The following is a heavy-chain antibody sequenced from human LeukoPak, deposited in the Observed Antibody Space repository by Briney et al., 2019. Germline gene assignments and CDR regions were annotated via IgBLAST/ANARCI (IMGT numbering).Heavy chain of an antibody. CDR2: IYYSGST. CDR1: GGSISSSSYY. Sequence: SETLSLTCTVSGGSISSSSYYWGWIRQPPGKGLEWIGSIYYSGSTYYNPSLKSRVTISVDTSKNQFSLKLSSVTAADTAVYYCARERARGYSGYDLGSGWFDPWGQGTLVTVSS. V-gene: IGHV4-39*07. J-gene: IGHJ5*02. D-gene: IGHD5-12*01. CDR3: ARERARGYSGYDLGSGWFDP.